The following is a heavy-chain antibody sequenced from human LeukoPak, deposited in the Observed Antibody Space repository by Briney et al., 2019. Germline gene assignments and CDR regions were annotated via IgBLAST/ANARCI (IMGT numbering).Heavy chain of an antibody. Sequence: TSETLSLTCTVSGGSISSSSYYWGWIRQPPGKGLEWIGSIYHSGSTYYNPSLKSRVTIAVETSKNQFSLKLSSVTAADTAVYYCARARNYYDSSDYYYEGDAFDIWGQGTMVTVSS. V-gene: IGHV4-39*07. D-gene: IGHD3-22*01. CDR2: IYHSGST. CDR1: GGSISSSSYY. J-gene: IGHJ3*02. CDR3: ARARNYYDSSDYYYEGDAFDI.